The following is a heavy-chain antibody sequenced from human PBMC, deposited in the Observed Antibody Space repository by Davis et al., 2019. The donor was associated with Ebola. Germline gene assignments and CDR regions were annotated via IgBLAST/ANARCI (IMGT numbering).Heavy chain of an antibody. Sequence: ASVKVSCKASGYTFTGYYMHWVRQAPGQGLEWMGRINPNSGGTNYAQRFQGRVTMTRDTSISTAYMELSRLTSDDTAVYYCARLGYCSGGSCYHFDYWGQGTLVTVSS. CDR3: ARLGYCSGGSCYHFDY. J-gene: IGHJ4*02. D-gene: IGHD2-15*01. CDR1: GYTFTGYY. CDR2: INPNSGGT. V-gene: IGHV1-2*06.